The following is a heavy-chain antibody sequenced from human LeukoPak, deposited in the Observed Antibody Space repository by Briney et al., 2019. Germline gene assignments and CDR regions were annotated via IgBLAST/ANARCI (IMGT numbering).Heavy chain of an antibody. CDR2: IKKDGSEK. V-gene: IGHV3-7*01. CDR1: GFTFSSYW. J-gene: IGHJ4*02. Sequence: GGSLRLSCAASGFTFSSYWMSWVRQAPGKGLEWVANIKKDGSEKFYVDSVRGRFTISRDNAKTSLYLQMISLRAEDTAVYYCARHLSGVTGYTYGRGIDYWGQGTLVSVSS. D-gene: IGHD5-18*01. CDR3: ARHLSGVTGYTYGRGIDY.